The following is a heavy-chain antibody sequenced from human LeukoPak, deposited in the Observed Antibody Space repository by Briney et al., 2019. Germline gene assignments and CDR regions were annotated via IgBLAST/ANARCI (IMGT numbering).Heavy chain of an antibody. CDR2: ISYSGANA. J-gene: IGHJ5*02. D-gene: IGHD1-26*01. CDR1: GFTFRDAA. Sequence: GGSLRLSCAASGFTFRDAAMTWVRQAPGKGLEWVSPISYSGANAYYADSVRGRFTTSRDNSKNTLYLQMNNLRGEDTAEYYCAKDMELASWGQGTLVTVSS. V-gene: IGHV3-23*01. CDR3: AKDMELAS.